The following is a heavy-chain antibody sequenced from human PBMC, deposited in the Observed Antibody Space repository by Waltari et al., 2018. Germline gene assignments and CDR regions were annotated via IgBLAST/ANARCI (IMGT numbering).Heavy chain of an antibody. CDR1: GFTFSSYG. D-gene: IGHD6-6*01. J-gene: IGHJ4*02. Sequence: VQLLESGGGLVQPGRSLRLSCAASGFTFSSYGMHWVRQAPGKGLEWVAVIWYDGSNKYYADSVKGRFTISRDNSKNTLYLQMNSLRAEDTAMYYCAKDLYEGQLVLDYWGQGTLVTVSS. V-gene: IGHV3-30*18. CDR3: AKDLYEGQLVLDY. CDR2: IWYDGSNK.